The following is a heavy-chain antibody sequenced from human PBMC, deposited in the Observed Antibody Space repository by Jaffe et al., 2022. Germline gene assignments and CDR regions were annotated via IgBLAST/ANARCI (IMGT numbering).Heavy chain of an antibody. CDR2: IYPGDSDT. Sequence: EVQLVQSGAEVKKPGESLKISCKGSGYSFTSYWIGWVRQMPGKGLEWMGIIYPGDSDTRYSPSFQGQVTISADKSISTAYLQWSSLKASDTAMYYCVRHETHGTYYYGSGSYYNVLEYWGQGTLVTVSS. V-gene: IGHV5-51*01. J-gene: IGHJ4*02. D-gene: IGHD3-10*01. CDR1: GYSFTSYW. CDR3: VRHETHGTYYYGSGSYYNVLEY.